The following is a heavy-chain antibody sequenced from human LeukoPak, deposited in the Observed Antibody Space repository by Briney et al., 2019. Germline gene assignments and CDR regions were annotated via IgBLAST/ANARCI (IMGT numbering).Heavy chain of an antibody. D-gene: IGHD6-13*01. Sequence: GGSLRLSCAASGFTFSSYSMNWVRQAPGKGLEWVSSISSSSSYIYYADSVEGRFTISRDNAKNSLYLQMNSLRAEDTAVYYCARGPSIAAAGPNYFDYWGQGTLVTVSS. CDR2: ISSSSSYI. CDR3: ARGPSIAAAGPNYFDY. J-gene: IGHJ4*02. V-gene: IGHV3-21*01. CDR1: GFTFSSYS.